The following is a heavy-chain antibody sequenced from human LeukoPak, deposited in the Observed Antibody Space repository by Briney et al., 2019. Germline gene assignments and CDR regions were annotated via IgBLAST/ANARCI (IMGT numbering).Heavy chain of an antibody. CDR1: GFTFSGYG. J-gene: IGHJ4*02. CDR3: VKDRGRPRVATTLYYFDY. V-gene: IGHV3-33*06. D-gene: IGHD5-12*01. CDR2: ILYDGSNQ. Sequence: GGSLRLSCAASGFTFSGYGMHWVRQAPGKGLGWVAVILYDGSNQYYADSVKGRFTISRDNSKNTLYLQMNSLRAEDTAVYYCVKDRGRPRVATTLYYFDYWGQGTLVTVSS.